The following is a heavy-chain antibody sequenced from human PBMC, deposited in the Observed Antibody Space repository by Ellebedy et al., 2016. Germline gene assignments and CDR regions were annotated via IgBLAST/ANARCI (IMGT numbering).Heavy chain of an antibody. V-gene: IGHV3-23*01. CDR3: YYGHYSGY. J-gene: IGHJ4*02. CDR1: GFTFRHFF. Sequence: GGSLRLXXVASGFTFRHFFMSWVRQAPWGGLEWISTISGDGDIIFSADSVKGRFTISRDNSRYTLYLQMDSLRAADTAVYYCYYGHYSGYWGQGTLVTVSS. D-gene: IGHD4-17*01. CDR2: ISGDGDII.